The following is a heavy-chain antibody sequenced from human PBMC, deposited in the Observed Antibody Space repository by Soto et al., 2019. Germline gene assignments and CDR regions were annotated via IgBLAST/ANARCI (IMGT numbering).Heavy chain of an antibody. CDR2: IKSKTDGGTT. J-gene: IGHJ6*02. V-gene: IGHV3-15*07. D-gene: IGHD2-2*01. CDR3: TREDIVVVPAAKINYYYYGMDV. CDR1: GFTFSNAW. Sequence: EVQLVESGGGLVKPGGSLRLSCAASGFTFSNAWMNWVRQAPGKGLEWVGRIKSKTDGGTTDYAAPVKGRFTISRDDSKNTLYLQMNSLKTEDTAVYYCTREDIVVVPAAKINYYYYGMDVWGQVTTVTVSS.